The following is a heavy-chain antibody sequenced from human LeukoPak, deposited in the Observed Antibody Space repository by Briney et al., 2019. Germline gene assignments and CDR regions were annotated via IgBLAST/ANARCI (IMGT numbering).Heavy chain of an antibody. D-gene: IGHD3-9*01. V-gene: IGHV4-39*02. CDR3: ARERYDILTGLYYYYYMDV. CDR1: GGSISSSGYY. J-gene: IGHJ6*03. Sequence: SETLSLTCTVSGGSISSSGYYWGWIRQSPGEGLEWIGNIYYSGITYYNPSLKSRVTISVDTSKNQFSLKLSSVTAADTAVYYCARERYDILTGLYYYYYMDVWGKGTTVTISS. CDR2: IYYSGIT.